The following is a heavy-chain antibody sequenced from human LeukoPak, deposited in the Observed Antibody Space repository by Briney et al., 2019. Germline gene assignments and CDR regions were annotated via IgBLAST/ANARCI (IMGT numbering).Heavy chain of an antibody. D-gene: IGHD6-19*01. J-gene: IGHJ4*02. CDR1: GYXFTSYY. Sequence: ASVKVSCKASGYXFTSYYIHWVRQARGQGLQWMGIINTSGGSTSYAQKFQGRVTMTRDTSTSTVYMELTSLRSEDTAVYYCAVGGSGWSRSFDYWGQGTLVTVSS. CDR2: INTSGGST. CDR3: AVGGSGWSRSFDY. V-gene: IGHV1-46*01.